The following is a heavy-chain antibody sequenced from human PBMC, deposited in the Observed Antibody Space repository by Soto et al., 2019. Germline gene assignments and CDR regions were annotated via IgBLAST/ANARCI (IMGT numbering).Heavy chain of an antibody. CDR1: GYSFTSYW. Sequence: GESLKISCKGSGYSFTSYWICWVRQMPGKGLEWMGIIYPGDSDTRYSPSFQGQVTISADKSISTAYLQWSSLKASDTAMYYCARQLARKNYYYYMDVWGKGTTVTVSS. J-gene: IGHJ6*03. CDR2: IYPGDSDT. CDR3: ARQLARKNYYYYMDV. V-gene: IGHV5-51*01.